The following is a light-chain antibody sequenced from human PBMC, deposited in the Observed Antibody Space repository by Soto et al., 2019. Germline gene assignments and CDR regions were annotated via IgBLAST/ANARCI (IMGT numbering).Light chain of an antibody. CDR1: QSVSSSY. V-gene: IGKV3-20*01. CDR3: QQYGSSPLT. Sequence: EIVLTQSPGTLSLSPGERATLSCRASQSVSSSYLAWYQQTPGQATRLLIYGASSRATGIPDRFSGSGSGTDFTLTISRLEPEDFAVYYCQQYGSSPLTFGGGTKVEIK. J-gene: IGKJ4*01. CDR2: GAS.